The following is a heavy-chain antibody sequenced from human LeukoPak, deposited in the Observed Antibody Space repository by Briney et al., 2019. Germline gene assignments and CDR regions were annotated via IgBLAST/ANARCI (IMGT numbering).Heavy chain of an antibody. Sequence: GGSLRLSCAASGFTFSSYAMSWVRQAPGKGLEWVSAISGSGGSTYYADSVKGRFTISRDNSKNTLYLQMNSLRAEDTAVYYCARGTYYYGSGSYYSGYYFDYWGQGTLVTVSS. CDR1: GFTFSSYA. CDR3: ARGTYYYGSGSYYSGYYFDY. CDR2: ISGSGGST. V-gene: IGHV3-23*01. D-gene: IGHD3-10*01. J-gene: IGHJ4*02.